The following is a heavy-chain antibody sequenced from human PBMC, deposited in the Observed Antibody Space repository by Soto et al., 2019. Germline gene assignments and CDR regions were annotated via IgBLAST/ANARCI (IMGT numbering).Heavy chain of an antibody. Sequence: GGSLRLSCAASGFTFSDYYMSWIRQAPGKGLEWVSYISSSGSTIYYADSVKGRFTISRDNAKNSLYLQMNSLRAEDTAVYYCAKGPRYSSSWSAPWYYFDYWGQGTLVTVSS. D-gene: IGHD6-13*01. CDR1: GFTFSDYY. J-gene: IGHJ4*02. CDR3: AKGPRYSSSWSAPWYYFDY. V-gene: IGHV3-11*01. CDR2: ISSSGSTI.